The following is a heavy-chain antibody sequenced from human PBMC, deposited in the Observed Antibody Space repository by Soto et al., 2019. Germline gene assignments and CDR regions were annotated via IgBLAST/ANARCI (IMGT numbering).Heavy chain of an antibody. V-gene: IGHV1-3*05. CDR1: GYTFTSYA. CDR3: AGSIVVVTALDY. CDR2: INAGNGNT. J-gene: IGHJ4*02. Sequence: QVQLVQSGAEEKKPGASVKVSCKASGYTFTSYAMHWVRQAPGQRLEWMGWINAGNGNTKYSQKFQGRVTITRDTSASKAYMELSSLRSEATAVYYWAGSIVVVTALDYWGQGTLVTVSS. D-gene: IGHD2-21*02.